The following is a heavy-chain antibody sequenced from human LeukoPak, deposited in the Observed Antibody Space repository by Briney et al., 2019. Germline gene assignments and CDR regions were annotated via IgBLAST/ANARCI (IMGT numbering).Heavy chain of an antibody. J-gene: IGHJ4*02. CDR1: GDSMSSYY. V-gene: IGHV4-4*07. Sequence: PSDTLSLTCSVSGDSMSSYYWRWLRQPAGKGLEGLGRIYNCGSINYTPSLKSRVTMSVDTSKNQFSLKLTSVTAADTAVYYCARMGLWSGELIFFHYWGQGTLVSVSS. D-gene: IGHD3-10*01. CDR3: ARMGLWSGELIFFHY. CDR2: IYNCGSI.